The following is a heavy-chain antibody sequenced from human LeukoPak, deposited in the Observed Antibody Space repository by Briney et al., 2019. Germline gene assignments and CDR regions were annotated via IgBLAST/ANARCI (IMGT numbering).Heavy chain of an antibody. Sequence: SETLSLTCTVSGGSISSLTYYWGWHRQPPGTGLEWIGSIYYSGTTYYSPSLKSRVAISVNRSNNQFSLRLSSVTAADTAVYFCTGYSAGWSSGGGYWGQGTVVTVSS. D-gene: IGHD6-19*01. V-gene: IGHV4-39*01. CDR2: IYYSGTT. CDR1: GGSISSLTYY. CDR3: TGYSAGWSSGGGY. J-gene: IGHJ4*02.